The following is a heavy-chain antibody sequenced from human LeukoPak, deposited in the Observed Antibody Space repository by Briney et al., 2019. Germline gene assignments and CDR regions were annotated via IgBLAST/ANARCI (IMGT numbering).Heavy chain of an antibody. CDR2: ISISGNTI. V-gene: IGHV3-48*03. D-gene: IGHD3-10*01. CDR1: GFTFSSYE. CDR3: ARAYGNFDF. Sequence: GGSLRLSCAASGFTFSSYEMNWVRQAPGKGLEWVSYISISGNTIYYADSVKGRFTISRDNAENSLYLQMNSLRAEDTAVYYCARAYGNFDFWGQGTLVTVSS. J-gene: IGHJ4*02.